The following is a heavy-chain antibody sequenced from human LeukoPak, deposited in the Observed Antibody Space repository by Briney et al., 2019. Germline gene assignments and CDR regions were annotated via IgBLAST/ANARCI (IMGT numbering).Heavy chain of an antibody. Sequence: PGRSLRLSCAASGFTFSSYAMHWVRQAPGKGLEWVAVISYDGSNKYYADSVKGRFTISRDNSKNTLYLQMNSLRAEDTAVYYCAREYQLLYIPLYWGQGTLVTVSS. CDR1: GFTFSSYA. V-gene: IGHV3-30-3*01. J-gene: IGHJ4*02. CDR2: ISYDGSNK. CDR3: AREYQLLYIPLY. D-gene: IGHD2-2*02.